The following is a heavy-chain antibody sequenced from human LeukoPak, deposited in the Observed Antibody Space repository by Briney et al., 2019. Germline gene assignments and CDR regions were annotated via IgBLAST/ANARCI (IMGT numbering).Heavy chain of an antibody. CDR2: INPSGGST. D-gene: IGHD2-2*01. CDR1: GYTFTSYY. CDR3: ARVPSDRYCSSTSCSEGIY. Sequence: ASVKVSCKASGYTFTSYYMHWVRQAPGQGLEWMGIINPSGGSTSYAQKFQGRVTITRDTSTSTVYMELSSLRSEDTAVYYCARVPSDRYCSSTSCSEGIYWGQGTLVTVSS. V-gene: IGHV1-46*01. J-gene: IGHJ4*02.